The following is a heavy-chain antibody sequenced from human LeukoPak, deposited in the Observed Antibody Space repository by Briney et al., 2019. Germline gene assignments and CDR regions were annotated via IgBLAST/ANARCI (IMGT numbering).Heavy chain of an antibody. D-gene: IGHD5-24*01. Sequence: ASVKVSCKASGYTFTSYYMYWVRQAPGQGLEWMGIINPSRGNTNYAQRFQGRVTMTRDTSTSTVYMELSSLRSEDTAVYYCAREIGPIQLHLWGSAFDYWGQGTLVTVSS. CDR3: AREIGPIQLHLWGSAFDY. CDR2: INPSRGNT. J-gene: IGHJ4*02. CDR1: GYTFTSYY. V-gene: IGHV1-46*01.